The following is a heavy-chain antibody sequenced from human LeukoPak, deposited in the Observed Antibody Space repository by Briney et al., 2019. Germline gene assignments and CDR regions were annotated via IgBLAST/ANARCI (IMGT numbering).Heavy chain of an antibody. D-gene: IGHD2-15*01. V-gene: IGHV3-21*06. Sequence: GGPLRLSCSASEFTFSIYSMNWVRQSPGKGLEWVSSISSSSSYIYYADSVKGRFTISRDNAKNRLYLQMNSLRAEDTAVYYCARGLGAYCSGGSCTFDNWGQGTLVTVSS. J-gene: IGHJ4*02. CDR1: EFTFSIYS. CDR2: ISSSSSYI. CDR3: ARGLGAYCSGGSCTFDN.